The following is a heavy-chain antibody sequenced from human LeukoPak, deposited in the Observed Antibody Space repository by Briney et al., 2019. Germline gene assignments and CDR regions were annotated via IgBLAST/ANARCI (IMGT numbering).Heavy chain of an antibody. Sequence: SVKVSCKASGGTFSSYAISWVRQAPGQGLEWMGGIIPTFGTANYAQKFQGRVTITADESTSTAYMELSSLRSEDTAVYYCARGVGDTMVRGVIPRDYYYMDVWGKGTTVTISS. CDR3: ARGVGDTMVRGVIPRDYYYMDV. D-gene: IGHD3-10*01. J-gene: IGHJ6*03. CDR1: GGTFSSYA. CDR2: IIPTFGTA. V-gene: IGHV1-69*13.